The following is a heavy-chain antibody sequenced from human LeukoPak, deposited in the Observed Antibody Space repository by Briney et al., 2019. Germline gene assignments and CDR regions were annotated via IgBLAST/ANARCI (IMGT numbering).Heavy chain of an antibody. V-gene: IGHV1-69*10. CDR1: GGTFSSYA. D-gene: IGHD3-22*01. CDR2: IIPILVIA. Sequence: GASVRVSCKASGGTFSSYAISGVRQPPRQGLECMGGIIPILVIANYAQKFQRRVTITADKHTSTAYMELRSLGSDDTAVYYCAGPSGYSEYWGPGNPVNVP. CDR3: AGPSGYSEY. J-gene: IGHJ4*02.